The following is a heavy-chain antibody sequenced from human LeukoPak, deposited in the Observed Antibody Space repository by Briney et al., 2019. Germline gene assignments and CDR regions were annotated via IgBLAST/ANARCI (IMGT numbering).Heavy chain of an antibody. D-gene: IGHD1-7*01. CDR1: GFTFSSYE. J-gene: IGHJ4*02. CDR2: ISTSGNTG. V-gene: IGHV3-48*03. CDR3: ARELSGTTSYYFDY. Sequence: PGGSLRLSCAASGFTFSSYEMNWVRQAPGKGLEWVSYISTSGNTGYYADSVKGRFTISRDNAKNSLYLQMNSLRVEDTAVYYCARELSGTTSYYFDYWGQGTLVTVSS.